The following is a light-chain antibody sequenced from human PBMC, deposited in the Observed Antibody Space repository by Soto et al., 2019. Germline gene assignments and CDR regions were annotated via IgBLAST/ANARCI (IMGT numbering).Light chain of an antibody. CDR3: AAWDDSLSSLI. CDR1: SSNLGSNS. V-gene: IGLV1-47*01. CDR2: RNN. Sequence: QSVLTQPPSASGTPGQRVTISCSGTSSNLGSNSVYWYQQLPGMNPKLLIYRNNQRPSGVPDRFSGSKSGTSASLGISGLRSEDEADYYCAAWDDSLSSLILGGGTKVTVL. J-gene: IGLJ2*01.